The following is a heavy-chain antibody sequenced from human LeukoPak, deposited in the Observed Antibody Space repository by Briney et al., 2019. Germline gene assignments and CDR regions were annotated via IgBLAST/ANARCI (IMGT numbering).Heavy chain of an antibody. J-gene: IGHJ4*02. CDR2: ISSNGGST. Sequence: GGSLRLSCAASGFTFSSYAMHWVRQAPGKGLEYVSAISSNGGSTYYANSVKGRFTISRDNSKNTLYLQMGSLRAEDMDVYYCARTLTYYYDSSGYLGGYYFDYWGQGTLVTVSS. CDR1: GFTFSSYA. D-gene: IGHD3-22*01. V-gene: IGHV3-64*01. CDR3: ARTLTYYYDSSGYLGGYYFDY.